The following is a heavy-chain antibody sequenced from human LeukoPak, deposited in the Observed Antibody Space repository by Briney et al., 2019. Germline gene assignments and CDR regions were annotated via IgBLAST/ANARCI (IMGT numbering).Heavy chain of an antibody. D-gene: IGHD1-26*01. CDR3: ARGGVGATTYVWFDP. Sequence: GASVKVSCTASGYTFTSYGISWVRQAPGQGLECMGIINPSGGSTSYAQKFQGRVTMTSDMSTSTVYMELSSLRSEDTAVYYCARGGVGATTYVWFDPWGQGTLVTVSS. CDR2: INPSGGST. V-gene: IGHV1-46*01. CDR1: GYTFTSYG. J-gene: IGHJ5*02.